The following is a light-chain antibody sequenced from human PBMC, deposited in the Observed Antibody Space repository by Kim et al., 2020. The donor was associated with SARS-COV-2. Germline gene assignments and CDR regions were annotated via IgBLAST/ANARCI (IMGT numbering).Light chain of an antibody. CDR1: NIGGKN. Sequence: APGKTAMISCGGNNIGGKNLHWYQKKPGQAPVMVISYDNDRPSGIPERFSGSNSGNTATLTISRVEVGDEADYYCQVWDTVSDHPVFGGGTQLTVL. J-gene: IGLJ3*02. CDR2: YDN. V-gene: IGLV3-21*01. CDR3: QVWDTVSDHPV.